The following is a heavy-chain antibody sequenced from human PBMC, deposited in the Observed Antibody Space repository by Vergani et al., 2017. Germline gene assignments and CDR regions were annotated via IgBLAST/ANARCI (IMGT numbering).Heavy chain of an antibody. Sequence: EVQLLESGGGLVQPGGSLRLSCAASGFTFSSYAMSWVRQAPGKGLEWVSAISGSGGSTYYADSVKGRFTISRDNAKNSLYLQMNSLRAEDTAVYYCARAVITMVHYYYYGMDVWGQGTTVTVSS. V-gene: IGHV3-23*01. CDR3: ARAVITMVHYYYYGMDV. D-gene: IGHD3-10*01. J-gene: IGHJ6*02. CDR1: GFTFSSYA. CDR2: ISGSGGST.